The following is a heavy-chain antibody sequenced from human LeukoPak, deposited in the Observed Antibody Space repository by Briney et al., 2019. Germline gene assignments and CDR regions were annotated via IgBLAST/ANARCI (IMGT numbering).Heavy chain of an antibody. Sequence: GGSLRLSCAASGFTVSSTYMSWVRQAPGKGLEWVSVIYTGGSTYYADSVKGRFTISRDNSKNTLYLQMNSLRAEDTAVYYCARDNYGGNLDYWGQGTLVSVSS. D-gene: IGHD4-23*01. J-gene: IGHJ4*02. V-gene: IGHV3-53*01. CDR1: GFTVSSTY. CDR2: IYTGGST. CDR3: ARDNYGGNLDY.